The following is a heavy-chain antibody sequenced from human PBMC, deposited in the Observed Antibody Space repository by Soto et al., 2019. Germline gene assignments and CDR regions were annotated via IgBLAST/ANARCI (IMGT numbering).Heavy chain of an antibody. CDR2: ISGSGGST. Sequence: GGSLRLSCAASGFTFSSYAMSWVRQAPGKGLEWVSAISGSGGSTYYADSVKGRFTISRDNSKNTLYLQMNSLRAEDTAVYYCAKDARFYYGDPRFFDYWGQGTLVAVSS. D-gene: IGHD4-17*01. CDR1: GFTFSSYA. CDR3: AKDARFYYGDPRFFDY. V-gene: IGHV3-23*01. J-gene: IGHJ4*02.